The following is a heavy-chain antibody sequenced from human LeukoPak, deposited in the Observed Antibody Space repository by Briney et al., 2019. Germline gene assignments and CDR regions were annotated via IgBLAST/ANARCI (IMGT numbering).Heavy chain of an antibody. D-gene: IGHD1-1*01. CDR1: GGSIRNDY. J-gene: IGHJ4*02. CDR2: IYISGST. V-gene: IGHV4-4*07. CDR3: ARDRGTWNDDGFDY. Sequence: SETLSLTCTVSGGSIRNDYWSWIRQPAGKGLEWIGRIYISGSTNYNPSLKSRVTMSVDTSKNQFSLKLSSVTAADTAVYYCARDRGTWNDDGFDYWGQGALVTVSS.